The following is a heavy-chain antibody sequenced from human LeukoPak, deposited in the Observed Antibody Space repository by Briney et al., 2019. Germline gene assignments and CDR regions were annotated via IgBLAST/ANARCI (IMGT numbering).Heavy chain of an antibody. CDR1: GGTFSSYA. J-gene: IGHJ4*02. V-gene: IGHV1-69*13. CDR3: AREYPYQYYFDY. D-gene: IGHD2-2*01. CDR2: IIPIFGTA. Sequence: SVKVSCKASGGTFSSYAISWVRQAPGQGLEWMGGIIPIFGTANYAQKFQGRVTVTADESTSTAYMELSSLRSEDTAVYYCAREYPYQYYFDYWGQGTLVTVSS.